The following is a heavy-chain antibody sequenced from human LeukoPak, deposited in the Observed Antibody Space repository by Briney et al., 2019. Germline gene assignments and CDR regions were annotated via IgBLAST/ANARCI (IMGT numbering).Heavy chain of an antibody. D-gene: IGHD6-6*01. J-gene: IGHJ4*02. V-gene: IGHV1-69*02. CDR1: GGTFSSYT. CDR2: IIPILGIA. Sequence: GASVKVSCKASGGTFSSYTISWVRQAPGQGLEWMGRIIPILGIANYAQKFQGRVTITADKSTSTAYMELSSLRSEDTAVYYCARGVAGPLKYSSSDFDYWGQGTLVTVSS. CDR3: ARGVAGPLKYSSSDFDY.